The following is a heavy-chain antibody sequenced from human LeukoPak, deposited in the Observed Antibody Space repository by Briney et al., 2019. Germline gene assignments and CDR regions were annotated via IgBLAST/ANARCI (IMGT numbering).Heavy chain of an antibody. D-gene: IGHD4-17*01. V-gene: IGHV1-2*02. J-gene: IGHJ6*03. CDR2: INPNSGGT. CDR1: GYTFTGYH. Sequence: ASVKVSCKASGYTFTGYHMHWVRQAPGQGLEWMGWINPNSGGTNYAQKFQGRVTMTRDTSIGTAYMELSRLRSDDTALYYCARGTTLTTLPYYYYYMDVWGEGTTVTVSS. CDR3: ARGTTLTTLPYYYYYMDV.